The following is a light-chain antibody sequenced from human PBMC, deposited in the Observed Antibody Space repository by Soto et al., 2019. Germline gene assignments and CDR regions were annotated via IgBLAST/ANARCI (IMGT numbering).Light chain of an antibody. CDR3: QVWDGSGDHYV. CDR1: NLGSES. Sequence: SYELTQPPSGSVAPGQTATIHFGGDNLGSESVHWYQQKPGQAPILVVYDDSDRPPGIPERFSGSNSENTATLTISRVEAGDEADYFCQVWDGSGDHYVFGPGTKLTVL. J-gene: IGLJ1*01. CDR2: DDS. V-gene: IGLV3-21*02.